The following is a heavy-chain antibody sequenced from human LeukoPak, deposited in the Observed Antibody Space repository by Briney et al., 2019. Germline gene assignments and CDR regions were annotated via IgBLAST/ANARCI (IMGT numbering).Heavy chain of an antibody. V-gene: IGHV4-34*01. CDR1: GGSSSGYY. D-gene: IGHD1-7*01. CDR3: ARRSRTFDY. Sequence: SETLSLTCAVYGGSSSGYYWSWIRQPPGKGLEWIGEINHSGSTNYNPSLKSRVTISVDTSKNQFSLKLSSVTAADTAVYYCARRSRTFDYWGQGTLVTVSS. J-gene: IGHJ4*02. CDR2: INHSGST.